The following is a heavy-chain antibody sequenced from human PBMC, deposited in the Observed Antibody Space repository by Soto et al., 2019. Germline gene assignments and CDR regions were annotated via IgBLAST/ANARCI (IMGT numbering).Heavy chain of an antibody. CDR2: IIPILGIA. CDR1: GGTFSSYT. Sequence: QVQLVQSGAEVKKPGSSVKVSCKASGGTFSSYTISWVRQAPGQGLEWMGGIIPILGIANYAQKFQGRVTITADKSTSTDYMELSSLRSEDTDVYYCARGRCDYYYYGMDVWGQGTTVTVSS. CDR3: ARGRCDYYYYGMDV. J-gene: IGHJ6*02. V-gene: IGHV1-69*02.